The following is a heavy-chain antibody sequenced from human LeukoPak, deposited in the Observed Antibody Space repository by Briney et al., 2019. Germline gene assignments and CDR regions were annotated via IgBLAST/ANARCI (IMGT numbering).Heavy chain of an antibody. CDR3: AVSYYDFWSGYYPGWFDP. Sequence: SETLSLTCTVAGGSISSSSYDWGWIRQPPGKGLEWIGSIYYSGSTYYNPSLKSRVTISVDTSKNQFSLKLSSVTAADTAVYYCAVSYYDFWSGYYPGWFDPWGQGTLVTVSS. J-gene: IGHJ5*02. D-gene: IGHD3-3*01. V-gene: IGHV4-39*01. CDR2: IYYSGST. CDR1: GGSISSSSYD.